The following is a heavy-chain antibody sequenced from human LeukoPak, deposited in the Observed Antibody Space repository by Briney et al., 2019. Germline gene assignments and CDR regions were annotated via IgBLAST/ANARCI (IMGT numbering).Heavy chain of an antibody. Sequence: SETLSLTCAVYGGSFSGYYWSWIRQPPGKGLEWIGEINHSGSTNYNPSLKSRVTISVDTSKNQFSLKLSSVTAADTAVYYCARAWGPVRDWYFDLWGRGTLVTVSS. CDR2: INHSGST. CDR3: ARAWGPVRDWYFDL. CDR1: GGSFSGYY. D-gene: IGHD7-27*01. J-gene: IGHJ2*01. V-gene: IGHV4-34*01.